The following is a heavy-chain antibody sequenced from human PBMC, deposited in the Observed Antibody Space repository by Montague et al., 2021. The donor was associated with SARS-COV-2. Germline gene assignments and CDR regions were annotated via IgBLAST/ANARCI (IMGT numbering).Heavy chain of an antibody. CDR1: GFTFSIFA. J-gene: IGHJ4*02. CDR2: PYKDDRTT. D-gene: IGHD5-24*01. Sequence: SLRLSCAASGFTFSIFAMSWARQAPGKGLEWISVPYKDDRTTDYAGSVKGRFTISRDNSKNTLYLQMDSLRVEDTAVYYCAKRNGYNPRNWSFDYWGRGTLVTVSS. V-gene: IGHV3-23*03. CDR3: AKRNGYNPRNWSFDY.